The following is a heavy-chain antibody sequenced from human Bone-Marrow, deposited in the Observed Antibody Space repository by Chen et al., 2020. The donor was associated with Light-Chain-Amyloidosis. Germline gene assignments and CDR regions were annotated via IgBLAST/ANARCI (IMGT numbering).Heavy chain of an antibody. Sequence: EAQLEQTGPEEKKPGESLQIYCKGSGYTFPNYWIGWVRQMPGKGLEWMGVIYPDDSDARYSPSFEGQVTISADKSITTAYLQWRGLKASDTAMYYCARRRDGYNFDYWGQGTLVTVSS. J-gene: IGHJ4*02. CDR1: GYTFPNYW. CDR3: ARRRDGYNFDY. V-gene: IGHV5-51*01. CDR2: IYPDDSDA. D-gene: IGHD5-12*01.